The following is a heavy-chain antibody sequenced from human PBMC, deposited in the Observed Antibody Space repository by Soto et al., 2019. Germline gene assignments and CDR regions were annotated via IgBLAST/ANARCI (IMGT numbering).Heavy chain of an antibody. CDR3: ARFSGSYYYAMDV. Sequence: SETLSLTCAVYGGSFSGYYWSWIRQPPGKGLEWIGEINHSGVTNYEPSLKRRVTMSVDTSKNQFSLQLKSVTAADTALYYCARFSGSYYYAMDVWGQGSTVTVS. D-gene: IGHD6-19*01. V-gene: IGHV4-34*01. CDR2: INHSGVT. CDR1: GGSFSGYY. J-gene: IGHJ6*02.